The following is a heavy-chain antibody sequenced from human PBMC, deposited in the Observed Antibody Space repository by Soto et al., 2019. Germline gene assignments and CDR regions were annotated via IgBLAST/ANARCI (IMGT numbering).Heavy chain of an antibody. CDR3: ARDFPIVPTGPGDY. CDR2: IYHSGST. J-gene: IGHJ4*02. V-gene: IGHV4-4*02. Sequence: PWETLYLTCAVSGDYISSNNWWCWVRHPPGKGLEWIGEIYHSGSTNYNPSLKSRVTLSVDKSQNQFSLKLTSVTASDTALYYCARDFPIVPTGPGDYWGQGPLVTVSA. D-gene: IGHD3-9*01. CDR1: GDYISSNNW.